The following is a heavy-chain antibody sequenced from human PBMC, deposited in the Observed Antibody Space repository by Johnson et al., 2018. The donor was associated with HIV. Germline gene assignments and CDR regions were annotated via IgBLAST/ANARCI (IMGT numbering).Heavy chain of an antibody. CDR1: GFTFDDYA. Sequence: VQLVESGGGLVQPGRSLRLSCAASGFTFDDYAMHWVRQAPGKGLEWVSGISGSGGSTYYADSVKGRFTISRDNSKNTLYLQMNSLTAADTAVYYCVREHRADESFDLWGQGTMVTVSS. CDR3: VREHRADESFDL. CDR2: ISGSGGST. D-gene: IGHD1-14*01. J-gene: IGHJ3*01. V-gene: IGHV3-23*04.